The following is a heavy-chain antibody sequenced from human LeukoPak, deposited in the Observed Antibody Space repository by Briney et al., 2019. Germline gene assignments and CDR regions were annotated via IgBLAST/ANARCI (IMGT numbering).Heavy chain of an antibody. Sequence: ASVKVSCKASGGTFSSYAISWVRQAPGQGLEWMGWINPNSGGTNYAQKFQGRVTMTRDTSISTAYMELSWLRSDDTAVYYCARDDYGGNGEVLYWGQGTLVTVSS. CDR3: ARDDYGGNGEVLY. CDR1: GGTFSSYA. D-gene: IGHD4-23*01. V-gene: IGHV1-2*02. J-gene: IGHJ4*02. CDR2: INPNSGGT.